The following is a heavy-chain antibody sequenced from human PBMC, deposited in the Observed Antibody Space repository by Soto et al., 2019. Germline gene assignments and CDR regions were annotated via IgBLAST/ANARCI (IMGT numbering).Heavy chain of an antibody. Sequence: TLSLTCTVSGGSISSYYWSWIRQPPGKGLEWIGYIYYSGSTNYNPSLKSRVTISVDTSKNQFSLKLSSVTAADTAVYYCARPHDYGDAFDIWGQGTMVTVSS. CDR3: ARPHDYGDAFDI. V-gene: IGHV4-59*08. D-gene: IGHD4-17*01. CDR1: GGSISSYY. J-gene: IGHJ3*02. CDR2: IYYSGST.